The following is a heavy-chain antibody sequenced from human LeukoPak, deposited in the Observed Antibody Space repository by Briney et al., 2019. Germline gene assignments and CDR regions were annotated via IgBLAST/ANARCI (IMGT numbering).Heavy chain of an antibody. CDR3: ARHTYYDFWGGPPHFGDYYYYGMDV. CDR2: IYYSGST. D-gene: IGHD3-3*01. Sequence: SETLSLTCTVSGGSISSYYWSWIRQPPGKGLEWIGYIYYSGSTNYNPSLKSRVTISVDTSKNQFSLKLSSVTAADTAVYYCARHTYYDFWGGPPHFGDYYYYGMDVWGQGTTVTVSS. V-gene: IGHV4-59*08. J-gene: IGHJ6*02. CDR1: GGSISSYY.